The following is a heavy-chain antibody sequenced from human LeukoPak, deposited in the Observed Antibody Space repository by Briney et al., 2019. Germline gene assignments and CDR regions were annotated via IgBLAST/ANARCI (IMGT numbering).Heavy chain of an antibody. CDR3: AKSGGVVWASSWYDHNWFDP. D-gene: IGHD6-13*01. CDR1: GFAFSNYA. CDR2: IRSSGSGGST. J-gene: IGHJ5*02. V-gene: IGHV3-23*01. Sequence: GSLRLSCTASGFAFSNYAMNWVRQAPGKGLEWVSVIRSSGSGGSTYYADSVKGRFTISRDNSKNTLYLQMNSLRAEDTAVYYCAKSGGVVWASSWYDHNWFDPWGQGTLVTVSS.